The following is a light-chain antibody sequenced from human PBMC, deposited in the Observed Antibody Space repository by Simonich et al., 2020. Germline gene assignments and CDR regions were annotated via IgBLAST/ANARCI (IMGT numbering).Light chain of an antibody. J-gene: IGLJ3*02. Sequence: QSVLTQPPSVSGAPGQRVTISCTGSSSNIGAGYDVHWYQQLPGTAPKLPIYGNSNRPSGVPDRFSGSKSGTSATLGITGLQTGDEADYYCGTWDSSLSAGVFGGGTKLTVL. V-gene: IGLV1-40*01. CDR1: SSNIGAGYD. CDR3: GTWDSSLSAGV. CDR2: GNS.